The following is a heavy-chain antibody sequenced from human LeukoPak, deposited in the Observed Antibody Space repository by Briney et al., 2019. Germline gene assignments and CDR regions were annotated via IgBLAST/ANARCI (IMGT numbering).Heavy chain of an antibody. CDR3: ARGRRGYSGLHFDF. J-gene: IGHJ4*02. CDR2: IYYTGST. V-gene: IGHV4-59*01. CDR1: GSSISGYY. Sequence: SETLSLTCTVSGSSISGYYCSWIRQPPVKGLEWIGYIYYTGSTNYKPSLKSRVTISVDTYKKQFSLELSCVTAAETAVYYCARGRRGYSGLHFDFWGQGTLVTVSS. D-gene: IGHD5-12*01.